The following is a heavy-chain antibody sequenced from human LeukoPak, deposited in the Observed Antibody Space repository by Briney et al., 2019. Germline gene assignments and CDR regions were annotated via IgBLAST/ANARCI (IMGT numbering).Heavy chain of an antibody. CDR2: IIPILGTA. J-gene: IGHJ3*02. D-gene: IGHD3-22*01. CDR3: ARDYDSSGYHAFDI. V-gene: IGHV1-69*05. CDR1: GGTFSSYS. Sequence: ASVKVSRKASGGTFSSYSISWVRQAPGQGLEWMGGIIPILGTANYAQKFQGRVTITTDESTSTAYMELSSLRSEDTAVYYCARDYDSSGYHAFDIWGQGTMVTVSS.